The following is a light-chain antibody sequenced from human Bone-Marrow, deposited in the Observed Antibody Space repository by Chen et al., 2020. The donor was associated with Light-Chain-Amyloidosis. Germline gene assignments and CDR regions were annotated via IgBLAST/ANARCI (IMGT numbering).Light chain of an antibody. CDR3: QSADSSGTYEVI. V-gene: IGLV3-25*03. J-gene: IGLJ2*01. CDR1: DLPTKY. CDR2: RDT. Sequence: SYELTQPPSVSVSPGQTARITCSGDDLPTKYAYWYQQKPGQAPVLVIHRDTERPSGSSELFSGSSSGTTASLTISGVQAEDDADYHCQSADSSGTYEVIFGGGTKLTVL.